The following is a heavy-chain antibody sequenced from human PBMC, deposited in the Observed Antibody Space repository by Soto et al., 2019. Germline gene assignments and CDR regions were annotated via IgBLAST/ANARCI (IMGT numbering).Heavy chain of an antibody. Sequence: QVQLVQSGAEVKKPGASVKVSCKASGYTFTSYAMHWVRQAPGQRLEWMGWINAGNGNTKYSQKFQGRVTITRDTSASTGDMELSSLGFEDTAGYYCASGAGLTYFDFWGQGPLVTVSS. CDR3: ASGAGLTYFDF. CDR1: GYTFTSYA. CDR2: INAGNGNT. V-gene: IGHV1-3*01. J-gene: IGHJ4*02. D-gene: IGHD3-10*01.